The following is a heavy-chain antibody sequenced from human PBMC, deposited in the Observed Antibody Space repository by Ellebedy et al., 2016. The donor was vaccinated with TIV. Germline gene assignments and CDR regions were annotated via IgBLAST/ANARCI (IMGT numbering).Heavy chain of an antibody. V-gene: IGHV3-23*01. D-gene: IGHD6-13*01. CDR2: ISGNGGST. J-gene: IGHJ4*02. CDR1: GFTFSDYA. CDR3: AKDIGSWYGQLFDY. Sequence: PAGSLRLSCAASGFTFSDYAMSWVRQAPGKGLEWVSAISGNGGSTYYADSVKGRFTISRDNSKNTLYLQMNSLKAEDTALYYCAKDIGSWYGQLFDYWGQGTLVTVSS.